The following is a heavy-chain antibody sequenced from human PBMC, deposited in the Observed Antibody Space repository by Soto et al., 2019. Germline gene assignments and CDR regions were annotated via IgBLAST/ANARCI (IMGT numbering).Heavy chain of an antibody. Sequence: QVQLEQSGAEVKKAGSSVKVSCKAFGGSVNSHAISWVRQAPGQGLEWMGGIIPMFGTPTYAQKFQAGVTISGEEASSTVDLDLGSKRSDDTAVYSCARPRNVAEFNDYGGNYHGFDIWGQGTMVTVSS. CDR2: IIPMFGTP. D-gene: IGHD4-17*01. V-gene: IGHV1-69*01. J-gene: IGHJ3*02. CDR1: GGSVNSHA. CDR3: ARPRNVAEFNDYGGNYHGFDI.